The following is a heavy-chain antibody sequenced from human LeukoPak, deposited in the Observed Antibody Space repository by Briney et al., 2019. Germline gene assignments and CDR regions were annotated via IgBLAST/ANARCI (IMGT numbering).Heavy chain of an antibody. V-gene: IGHV3-23*01. J-gene: IGHJ6*02. CDR2: ISDSGAGT. Sequence: GGSLRLSRAASGYTFGTYAMTWVRRAPGKGLEWVSGISDSGAGTNYADSVKGRFTISRDNSKNTLFLQMNSLRAEDTAIYYCAKTIRLSGVTFYVMDVWGRGTTVTVSS. D-gene: IGHD3-3*01. CDR1: GYTFGTYA. CDR3: AKTIRLSGVTFYVMDV.